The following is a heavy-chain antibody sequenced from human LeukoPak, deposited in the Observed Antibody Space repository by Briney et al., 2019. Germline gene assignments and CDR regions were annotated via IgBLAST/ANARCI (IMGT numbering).Heavy chain of an antibody. Sequence: NPSETLSLTCTVSGGSISSYYWNWVRQPPGKGLEWIGYVYYSGRTNYNSSLKSRVTISVDTSKNQFSLKLSSVTAADTAVYYCARDRGSYGYLDYWGQGTLVTVSS. J-gene: IGHJ4*02. CDR3: ARDRGSYGYLDY. V-gene: IGHV4-59*01. CDR1: GGSISSYY. CDR2: VYYSGRT. D-gene: IGHD3-16*01.